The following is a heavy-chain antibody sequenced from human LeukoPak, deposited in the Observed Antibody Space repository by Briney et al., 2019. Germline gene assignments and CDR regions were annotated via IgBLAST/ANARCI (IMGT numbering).Heavy chain of an antibody. V-gene: IGHV4-30-2*01. CDR2: IYHSGTT. J-gene: IGHJ3*02. CDR1: GGSISSGGYS. D-gene: IGHD5-12*01. Sequence: PSETLSLTCAVSGGSISSGGYSWSWVRQPPGEGLEWVGYIYHSGTTYYNPSLQSRVTISLDRSKNQFSLKLSSMTAADTAVYYCASGNTGYDRDAFDIWGQGTMVTVS. CDR3: ASGNTGYDRDAFDI.